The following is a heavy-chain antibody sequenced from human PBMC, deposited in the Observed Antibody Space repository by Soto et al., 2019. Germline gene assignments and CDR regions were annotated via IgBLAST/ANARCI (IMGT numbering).Heavy chain of an antibody. D-gene: IGHD1-7*01. V-gene: IGHV4-39*01. CDR1: GGSISSSSYY. J-gene: IGHJ6*02. Sequence: KTSETLSPTCTVSGGSISSSSYYWGWIRQPPGKGLEWIGSIYYSGSTYYNPSLKSRVTISVDTSKNQFSLKLSSVTAADTAVYYCARVTYNWNCAPLGMDVWGQGTTVTVSS. CDR2: IYYSGST. CDR3: ARVTYNWNCAPLGMDV.